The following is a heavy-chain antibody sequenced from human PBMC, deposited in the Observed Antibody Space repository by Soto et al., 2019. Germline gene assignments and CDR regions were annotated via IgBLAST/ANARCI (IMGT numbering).Heavy chain of an antibody. V-gene: IGHV2-5*02. J-gene: IGHJ4*02. CDR3: AHSDGDYVGAANLHY. D-gene: IGHD4-17*01. CDR1: GFSLSTSGEG. Sequence: QITLKESGPTLVKPTQTLTLTCTFSGFSLSTSGEGVGCIRQPPGKALEWLALNYWDDDKPYSPPLKTRLTTTKDPAKYQVVVTMTNLDPVDTSTYYCAHSDGDYVGAANLHYWGEGGLVVVS. CDR2: NYWDDDK.